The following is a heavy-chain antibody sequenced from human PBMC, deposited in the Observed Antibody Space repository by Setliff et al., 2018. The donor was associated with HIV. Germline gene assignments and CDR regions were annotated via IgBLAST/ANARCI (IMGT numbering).Heavy chain of an antibody. Sequence: SETLSLTCSLASGSISGHYWSWIRQSPGKGLEWIAYISYTGSTDYNPSLRSRVSISVDTSKNHVSLSLSSVTAADTGVYYCARHRDPPGTSWIYYYYYMDLWGEGTTVTVSS. J-gene: IGHJ6*03. CDR3: ARHRDPPGTSWIYYYYYMDL. CDR1: SGSISGHY. V-gene: IGHV4-59*08. D-gene: IGHD6-13*01. CDR2: ISYTGST.